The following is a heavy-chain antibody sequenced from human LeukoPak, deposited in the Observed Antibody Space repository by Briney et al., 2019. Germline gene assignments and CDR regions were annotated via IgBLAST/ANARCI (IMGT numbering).Heavy chain of an antibody. CDR1: GFTFSGYG. J-gene: IGHJ3*02. D-gene: IGHD6-19*01. Sequence: GGSLRLSCAASGFTFSGYGMHWVRQAPGKGLEWVTFIRYDERNKYYADSVKGRFTISRDNSKNTLYLQMNSLRAEDTAVYYCASSGWYFAFDIWGQGTMVTVSS. CDR3: ASSGWYFAFDI. CDR2: IRYDERNK. V-gene: IGHV3-30*02.